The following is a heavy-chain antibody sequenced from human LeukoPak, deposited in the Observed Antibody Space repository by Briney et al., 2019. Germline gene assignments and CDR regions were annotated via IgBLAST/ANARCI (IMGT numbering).Heavy chain of an antibody. CDR3: TRRGSIAVAGMGDY. D-gene: IGHD6-19*01. CDR1: GFTFSSYA. CDR2: IRSKANSYAT. Sequence: PGGSLRLSCAASGFTFSSYAMSWVRQASGKGLEWVGRIRSKANSYATAYAASVKGRFTISRDDSKNTAYLQMNSLKTEDTAVYYCTRRGSIAVAGMGDYWGQGTLVTVSS. J-gene: IGHJ4*02. V-gene: IGHV3-73*01.